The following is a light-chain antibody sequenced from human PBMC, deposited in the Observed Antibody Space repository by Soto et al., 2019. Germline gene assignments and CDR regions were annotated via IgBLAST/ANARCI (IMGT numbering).Light chain of an antibody. Sequence: VLTQSPGTLSLSPGERATLSCRASQSVSSNLAWYQQKPGQAPRLLIYGASSRATGIPDRFSGSGSGTDFTLTISRLEPEDFAVYYCQQYGSSPRITFGQGTRLEIK. CDR1: QSVSSN. CDR3: QQYGSSPRIT. V-gene: IGKV3-20*01. J-gene: IGKJ5*01. CDR2: GAS.